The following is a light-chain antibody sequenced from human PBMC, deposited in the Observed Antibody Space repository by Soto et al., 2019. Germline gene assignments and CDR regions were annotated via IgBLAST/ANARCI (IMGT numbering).Light chain of an antibody. V-gene: IGKV1-39*01. CDR1: QSIDSY. J-gene: IGKJ1*01. CDR2: ATS. CDR3: QQSFSFPRT. Sequence: DIQMTQSPSSLSASVGDRVTIACRASQSIDSYLNWYQQKPGKAPKLLMFATSYLQGGVPSRFSGSGSSTDFTLTINGLQPEDFATYYCQQSFSFPRTFGQGTKVDIK.